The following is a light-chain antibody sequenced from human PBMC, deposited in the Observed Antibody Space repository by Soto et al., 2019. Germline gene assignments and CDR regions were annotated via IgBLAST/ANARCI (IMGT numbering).Light chain of an antibody. CDR2: GVT. CDR1: SSDVGGYDR. Sequence: QSALTQPPSASGSPGQSVTISCTGTSSDVGGYDRVSWFQQHPGKAPKLIIYGVTVRISGVPYRFSGSKSGNTASLTVSGLQAEDEADYYCASYGGRADMTFCGGTKLAVL. V-gene: IGLV2-8*01. J-gene: IGLJ2*01. CDR3: ASYGGRADMT.